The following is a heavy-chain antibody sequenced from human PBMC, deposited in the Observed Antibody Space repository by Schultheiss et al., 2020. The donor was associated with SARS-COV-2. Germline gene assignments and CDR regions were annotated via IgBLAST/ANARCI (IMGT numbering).Heavy chain of an antibody. J-gene: IGHJ6*02. CDR3: ARHRVEDDGMDV. Sequence: GESLKISCKGSGYSFTNYWIGWVRQMPGKGLECMGIIYPGDSDTRYSPSFQGQVTISADKSTSTAYLLWTRLKASDTAIYYCARHRVEDDGMDVWGQGTTVTVAS. D-gene: IGHD5-24*01. CDR2: IYPGDSDT. V-gene: IGHV5-51*01. CDR1: GYSFTNYW.